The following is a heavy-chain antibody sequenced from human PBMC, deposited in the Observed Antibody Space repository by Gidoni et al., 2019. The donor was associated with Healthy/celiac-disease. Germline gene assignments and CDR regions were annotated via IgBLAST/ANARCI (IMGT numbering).Heavy chain of an antibody. V-gene: IGHV4-34*01. D-gene: IGHD2-2*01. J-gene: IGHJ6*02. CDR2: INHVGST. CDR1: GGSFSGYY. CDR3: ARCNVPRKFFCSSTSCYPRENYYYYGMDV. Sequence: QVQLQQWGAGLLKPSETLSLTCAVYGGSFSGYYWSWIRQPPGKGLEWIGEINHVGSTNYNPSLKSRVTISVDTSKNQFSLKLSSVTAADTAVYYCARCNVPRKFFCSSTSCYPRENYYYYGMDVWGQGTTVTVSS.